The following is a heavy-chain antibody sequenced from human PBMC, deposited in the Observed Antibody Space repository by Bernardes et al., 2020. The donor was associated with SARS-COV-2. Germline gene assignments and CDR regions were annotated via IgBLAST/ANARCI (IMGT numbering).Heavy chain of an antibody. D-gene: IGHD1-26*01. J-gene: IGHJ6*02. CDR2: ISGSGDSA. Sequence: GGSLRLSCVASGFTFDSYGMNWVRQAPGRGLEWVSFISGSGDSAYHADFVKGRFTISRDNSNNTLFLQMGSLRPEDTAVYFCAKDGMATKGMYFSVMDVWGQGTTVTVSS. V-gene: IGHV3-23*01. CDR1: GFTFDSYG. CDR3: AKDGMATKGMYFSVMDV.